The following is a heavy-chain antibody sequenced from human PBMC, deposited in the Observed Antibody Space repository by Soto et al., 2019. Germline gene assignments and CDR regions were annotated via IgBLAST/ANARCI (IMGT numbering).Heavy chain of an antibody. V-gene: IGHV3-15*01. CDR3: TTGYLGGSRSSVDY. D-gene: IGHD1-26*01. J-gene: IGHJ4*02. CDR1: GFIFSNAW. Sequence: EVQLVESGGGLVKPGGSLRLSCAASGFIFSNAWMSWVRQAPGKGLEWVGRIKSKSDGGTTDYAAPVKGRFTISRDDSKNTLFLQMNSLKTEDTAVYYCTTGYLGGSRSSVDYWGQGTLVTVSS. CDR2: IKSKSDGGTT.